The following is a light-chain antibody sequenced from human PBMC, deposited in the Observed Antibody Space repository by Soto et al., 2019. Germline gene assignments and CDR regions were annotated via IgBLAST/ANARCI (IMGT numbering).Light chain of an antibody. CDR2: AAS. V-gene: IGKV3-20*01. Sequence: ENVLTQSPVTLSLSPGERATLSCRASQRGTSNKVAWFQQKPGQAPRLLIRAASSRATGIPDRFSGSGSATDFTLTISRREPEEVAVYYCQQYGSPPHYTFGQGTKLEIK. CDR1: QRGTSNK. J-gene: IGKJ2*01. CDR3: QQYGSPPHYT.